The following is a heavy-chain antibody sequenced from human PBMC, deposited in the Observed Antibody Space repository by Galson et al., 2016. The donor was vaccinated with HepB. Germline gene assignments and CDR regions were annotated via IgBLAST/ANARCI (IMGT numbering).Heavy chain of an antibody. CDR3: ATQAALDY. V-gene: IGHV3-15*01. CDR2: IRSRTDGGTT. J-gene: IGHJ4*02. CDR1: GFTFSSYG. Sequence: SLRLSCAASGFTFSSYGMHWVRQAPGKGLEWVGRIRSRTDGGTTDYAAPVKGRFTISRDDSKNTLYLHMNSLKTEDTAVYYCATQAALDYWGQGTLVTVSS. D-gene: IGHD6-6*01.